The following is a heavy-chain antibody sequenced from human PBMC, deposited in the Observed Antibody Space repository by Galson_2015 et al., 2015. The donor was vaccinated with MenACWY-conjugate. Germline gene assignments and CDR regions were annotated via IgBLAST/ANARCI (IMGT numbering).Heavy chain of an antibody. J-gene: IGHJ6*03. CDR1: GYTFTSYG. Sequence: SCKASGYTFTSYGISWVRQAPGHGLEWMGWISAYNGNTNYAQKLQGRVTMTTDTSTSTAYMELRSLRSDDTAVYYCARWLGSSTSRPYYYYDMDGWGKGTTVTVSS. CDR2: ISAYNGNT. D-gene: IGHD2-2*01. V-gene: IGHV1-18*01. CDR3: ARWLGSSTSRPYYYYDMDG.